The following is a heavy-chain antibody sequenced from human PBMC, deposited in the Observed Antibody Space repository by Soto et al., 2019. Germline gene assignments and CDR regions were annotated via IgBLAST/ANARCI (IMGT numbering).Heavy chain of an antibody. Sequence: SATLSLTFTVSGGSISSSSYYWGWIRQPPGKGLEWIGSIYYSGSTYYNPSLKSRVTISVDTSKNQFSLKLSSVTAADTAVYYCACRVATRFYYYYGMDVWGQGTTVT. CDR1: GGSISSSSYY. D-gene: IGHD2-15*01. CDR2: IYYSGST. V-gene: IGHV4-39*01. J-gene: IGHJ6*02. CDR3: ACRVATRFYYYYGMDV.